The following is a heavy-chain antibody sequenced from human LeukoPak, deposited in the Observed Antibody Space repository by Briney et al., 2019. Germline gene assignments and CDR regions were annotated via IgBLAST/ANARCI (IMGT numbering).Heavy chain of an antibody. CDR1: GGSISSYY. D-gene: IGHD3-3*01. CDR3: ARDLPYYDFFQDYYYMDV. J-gene: IGHJ6*03. Sequence: SETLSLTCTVSGGSISSYYWSWIRQPAGKGLEWIGRIYTSGSTNYNPSLKSRVTMSADTSKNQFSLKLSSVTAADTAVYYCARDLPYYDFFQDYYYMDVWGKGTTVTVSS. CDR2: IYTSGST. V-gene: IGHV4-4*07.